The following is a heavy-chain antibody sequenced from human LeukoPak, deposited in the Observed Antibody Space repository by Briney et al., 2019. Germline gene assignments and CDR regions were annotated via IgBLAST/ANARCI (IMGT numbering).Heavy chain of an antibody. CDR3: ARDGGLNTNFGY. CDR1: GFTFRNYW. CDR2: TKPDGSAE. Sequence: GGSLRLSCAASGFTFRNYWMGWVRQAPGKGLEWVANTKPDGSAEYYADSVRGRFTTSRDNANNILYLQMNSLRAEDTAVYYCARDGGLNTNFGYWGQGTLVTVSS. D-gene: IGHD2-15*01. J-gene: IGHJ4*02. V-gene: IGHV3-7*01.